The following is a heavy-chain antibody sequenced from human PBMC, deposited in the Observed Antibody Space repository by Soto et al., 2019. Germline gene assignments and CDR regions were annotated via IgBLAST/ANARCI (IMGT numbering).Heavy chain of an antibody. CDR1: GFTFSSYA. CDR3: AKTDDLATYYYYGMDV. J-gene: IGHJ6*02. CDR2: ISGSGGST. Sequence: HPGGSLRLSCAASGFTFSSYAMSWVRQAPGKGLEWVSAISGSGGSTYYADSVKGRFTISRDNSKNTLYLQMNSLRAEDTAVYYCAKTDDLATYYYYGMDVWGQGTTVTVSS. D-gene: IGHD3-16*01. V-gene: IGHV3-23*01.